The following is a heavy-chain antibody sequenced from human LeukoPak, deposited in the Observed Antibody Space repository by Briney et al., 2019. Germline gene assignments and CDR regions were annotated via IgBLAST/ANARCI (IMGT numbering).Heavy chain of an antibody. V-gene: IGHV4-34*01. J-gene: IGHJ6*03. CDR2: INHSGST. CDR1: GGSFSGYY. CDR3: ARLQVAYYDSSGYLNYYYYYMDV. D-gene: IGHD3-22*01. Sequence: SETLSLTCAVYGGSFSGYYWSWIHQPPGKGLEWIGEINHSGSTNYNPSLKSRVTISVDTSKNQFSLKLSSVTAADTAVYYCARLQVAYYDSSGYLNYYYYYMDVWGKGTTVTISS.